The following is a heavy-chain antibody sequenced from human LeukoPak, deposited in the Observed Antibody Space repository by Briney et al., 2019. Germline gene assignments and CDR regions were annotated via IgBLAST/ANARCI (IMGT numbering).Heavy chain of an antibody. CDR3: ARGGGAAADYSYYYMDV. CDR1: GYTFTSNG. D-gene: IGHD6-13*01. CDR2: ISAYNGNT. Sequence: ASVKVSCKASGYTFTSNGITCVRQAPGPGLEWMGWISAYNGNTNYAQKLQGRVTMTTDTSTSTAYMELRSLRSDDTAVYYCARGGGAAADYSYYYMDVWGKGTTVTVAS. V-gene: IGHV1-18*01. J-gene: IGHJ6*03.